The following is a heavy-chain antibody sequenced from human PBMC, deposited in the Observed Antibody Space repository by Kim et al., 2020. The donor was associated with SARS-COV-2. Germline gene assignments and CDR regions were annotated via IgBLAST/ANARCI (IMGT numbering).Heavy chain of an antibody. CDR3: ARAYSGSYYAGAEDYFDY. CDR1: GFTFSSYG. CDR2: IWYDGSNK. J-gene: IGHJ4*02. D-gene: IGHD1-26*01. V-gene: IGHV3-33*01. Sequence: GGSLRLSCAASGFTFSSYGMHWVRQAPGKGLEWVAVIWYDGSNKYYADSVKGRFTISRDNSKNTLYLQMNSLRAEDTAVYYCARAYSGSYYAGAEDYFDYWGQGTLVTVSS.